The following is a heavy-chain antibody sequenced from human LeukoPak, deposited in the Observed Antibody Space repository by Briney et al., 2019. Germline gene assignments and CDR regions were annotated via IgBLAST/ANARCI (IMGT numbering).Heavy chain of an antibody. D-gene: IGHD2-2*01. Sequence: SSETLSLTCTVSGGSISSSSYYGSWIRQPPGKVLGWIGSIYYSGTTYYNLSLKTRVTISVDTSNNQFSVKLSSVTAADTAVYYCARQGQQVVPAAEYWGQGTLVTVSS. V-gene: IGHV4-39*01. CDR3: ARQGQQVVPAAEY. J-gene: IGHJ4*02. CDR2: IYYSGTT. CDR1: GGSISSSSYY.